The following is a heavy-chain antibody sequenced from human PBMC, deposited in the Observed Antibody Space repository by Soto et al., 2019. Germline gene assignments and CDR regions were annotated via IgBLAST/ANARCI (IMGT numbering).Heavy chain of an antibody. CDR1: GYSFTSYW. CDR3: ARRVRECSSTSCYYYYYGMDV. D-gene: IGHD2-2*01. Sequence: PGEALKISCKGSGYSFTSYWISWVRQMPGKGLEWMGRIDPSDSYTNYSPSFQGHVTISADKSISTAYLQWSSLKASDNAMYYCARRVRECSSTSCYYYYYGMDVWGQGTTVTVSS. V-gene: IGHV5-10-1*01. J-gene: IGHJ6*02. CDR2: IDPSDSYT.